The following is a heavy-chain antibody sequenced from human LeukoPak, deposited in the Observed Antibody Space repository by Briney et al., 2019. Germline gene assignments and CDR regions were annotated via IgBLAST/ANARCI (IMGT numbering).Heavy chain of an antibody. CDR3: ARALEVTTLYFGNFDY. Sequence: ASVKVSCKASGYTFTGYYMHWVRQTTGQGLEWMGWMSPNSGNTGYAQKFQGRITMTKNTSISTAYMELSSLRSEDTAVYYCARALEVTTLYFGNFDYWGQGTLVTVSS. D-gene: IGHD4-17*01. V-gene: IGHV1-8*02. CDR2: MSPNSGNT. CDR1: GYTFTGYY. J-gene: IGHJ4*02.